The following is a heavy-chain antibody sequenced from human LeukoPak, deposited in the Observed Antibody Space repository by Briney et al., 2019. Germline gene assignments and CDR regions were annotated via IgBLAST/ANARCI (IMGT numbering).Heavy chain of an antibody. V-gene: IGHV1-2*02. Sequence: ASVKVSCKASGYTFTGYYMHWVRQAPGQGLELMGWINPNSGGTNCAQKFQGRVTMTRDTSISTAYMELSRLRSDDTAVYYCARDRWRFCSSTSCYGDDYWGQGTLVTVSS. CDR1: GYTFTGYY. J-gene: IGHJ4*02. CDR2: INPNSGGT. CDR3: ARDRWRFCSSTSCYGDDY. D-gene: IGHD2-2*01.